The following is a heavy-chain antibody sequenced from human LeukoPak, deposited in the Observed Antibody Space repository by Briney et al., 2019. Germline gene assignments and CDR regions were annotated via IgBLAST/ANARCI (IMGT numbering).Heavy chain of an antibody. CDR3: AKDPRQYCSSTTCYFNWFDP. Sequence: EGSLRLSCAASEFTFSIYGMHWVRQAPGKGLEWVAVISYDGSNEYYADSVKGRFTISRDNSKNTLYLQMNSLRAEDTAVYYCAKDPRQYCSSTTCYFNWFDPWGQGTLVTVSS. J-gene: IGHJ5*02. CDR2: ISYDGSNE. CDR1: EFTFSIYG. D-gene: IGHD2-2*01. V-gene: IGHV3-30*18.